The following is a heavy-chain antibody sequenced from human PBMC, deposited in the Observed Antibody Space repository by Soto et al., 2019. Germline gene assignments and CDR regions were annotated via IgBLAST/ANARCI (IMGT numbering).Heavy chain of an antibody. CDR2: ISWNGDAT. CDR3: ATLPLYGSGFDC. D-gene: IGHD3-10*01. CDR1: GFTFDDYA. Sequence: EVQLVESGGGLVQPGGSLRLSCAASGFTFDDYAIHWVRQIPGKGLEWVSGISWNGDATGYADSVKGRFTISRDKAKNSLYLQMDSLKSEDTAMYYRATLPLYGSGFDCWGQGTLVTVSS. V-gene: IGHV3-9*01. J-gene: IGHJ4*02.